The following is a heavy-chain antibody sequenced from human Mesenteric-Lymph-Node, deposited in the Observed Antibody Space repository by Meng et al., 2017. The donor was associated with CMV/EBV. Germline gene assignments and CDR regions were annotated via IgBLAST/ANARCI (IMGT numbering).Heavy chain of an antibody. CDR2: ISATGSST. CDR3: ATTTGTTTYYYYGMDV. D-gene: IGHD1-7*01. J-gene: IGHJ6*02. V-gene: IGHV3-23*01. Sequence: GESLKISCATSGFTFSDYAMSWVRQAPGKGLQWVSVISATGSSTYYADSVKGRFTISRDNSKNTLYLQMNSLRAEDTAVHYCATTTGTTTYYYYGMDVWGQGTTVTVSS. CDR1: GFTFSDYA.